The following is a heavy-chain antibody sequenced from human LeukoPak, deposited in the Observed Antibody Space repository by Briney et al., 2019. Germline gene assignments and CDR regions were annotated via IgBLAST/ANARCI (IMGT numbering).Heavy chain of an antibody. CDR1: GGTFSSYA. CDR2: IIPIFGTA. J-gene: IGHJ4*02. CDR3: AKGYQPLPFDY. D-gene: IGHD2-2*01. V-gene: IGHV1-69*05. Sequence: ASVKVSCKASGGTFSSYAISWVRQAPGQGLEWMGGIIPIFGTANYAQKFQGRVTITTDESTSTAYMELSSLRSEDTAVYYCAKGYQPLPFDYWGQGTLVTVSS.